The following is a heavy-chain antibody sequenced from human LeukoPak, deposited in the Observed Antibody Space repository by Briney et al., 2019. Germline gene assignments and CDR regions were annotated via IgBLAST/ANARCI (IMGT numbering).Heavy chain of an antibody. CDR1: GYTFTIYW. V-gene: IGHV5-51*01. CDR3: ARSDSYSFDY. CDR2: IYPGDSHT. J-gene: IGHJ4*02. Sequence: PGESLKISCKTSGYTFTIYWIGWVRQMPGKGPEWVGIIYPGDSHTRYSPSFQGQVTISADKSISTSYLQWSSLKASDTAIFYCARSDSYSFDYWGQGTLVTVSS.